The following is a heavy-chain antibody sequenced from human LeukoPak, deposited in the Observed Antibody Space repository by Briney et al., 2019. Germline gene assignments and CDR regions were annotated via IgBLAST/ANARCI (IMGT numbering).Heavy chain of an antibody. CDR2: ISSDGSDT. J-gene: IGHJ4*02. Sequence: GGSLRLSCAASGFTFSSYGMHWVRQAPGKGLEWVAVISSDGSDTYYADSVKGRFTISRDNSKNTLYLQMNSLRAEDTAVYYCARDRIAAADDGYFDYWGQGTLVTVSS. V-gene: IGHV3-30*03. CDR1: GFTFSSYG. D-gene: IGHD6-13*01. CDR3: ARDRIAAADDGYFDY.